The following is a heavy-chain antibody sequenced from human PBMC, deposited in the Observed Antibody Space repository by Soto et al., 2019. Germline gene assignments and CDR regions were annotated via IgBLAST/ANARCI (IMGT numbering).Heavy chain of an antibody. V-gene: IGHV4-4*07. Sequence: ESLSLTCTVTGVTLSGYYWTWIRQSAGGGLEWIGRIYSSGSTNYNPSLKSRVTISLDTSMSHFSLRLRSVSAADTAVYYCARGQRFYDWFDPWGQGTLVTVYS. CDR2: IYSSGST. CDR1: GVTLSGYY. J-gene: IGHJ5*02. D-gene: IGHD3-3*01. CDR3: ARGQRFYDWFDP.